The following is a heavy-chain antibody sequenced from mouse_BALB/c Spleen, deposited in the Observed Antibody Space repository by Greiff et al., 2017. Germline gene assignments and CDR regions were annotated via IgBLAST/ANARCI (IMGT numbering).Heavy chain of an antibody. CDR1: GYSITSDYA. Sequence: EVQLQESGPGLVKPSQSLSLTCTVTGYSITSDYAWNWIRQFPGNKLEWMGYISYSGSTSYNPSLKSRISITRDTSKNQFFLQLNSVTTEDTATYYCASGDSWYFDVWGAGTTVTVAS. D-gene: IGHD2-13*01. CDR2: ISYSGST. J-gene: IGHJ1*01. V-gene: IGHV3-2*02. CDR3: ASGDSWYFDV.